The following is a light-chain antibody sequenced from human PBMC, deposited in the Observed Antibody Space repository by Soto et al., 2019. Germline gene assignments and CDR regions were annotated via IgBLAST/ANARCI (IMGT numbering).Light chain of an antibody. CDR3: QQSNSLWT. J-gene: IGKJ1*01. Sequence: DIQMTQSPAFVSASVGDRVIVTFRASQAIDSWLAWYQQKPGKAPNLLIYDASSLESGVPSRFSCSRSWTVFTLTISRVHPDNFATYHCQQSNSLWTFGQGTKVDIK. CDR1: QAIDSW. CDR2: DAS. V-gene: IGKV1-5*01.